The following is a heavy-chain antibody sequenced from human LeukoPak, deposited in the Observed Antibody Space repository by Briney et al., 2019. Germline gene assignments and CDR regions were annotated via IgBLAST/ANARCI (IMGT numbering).Heavy chain of an antibody. CDR2: IYHSGST. CDR1: GGSISSSNW. CDR3: ARGYCSSTSCYTFDY. V-gene: IGHV4-4*02. J-gene: IGHJ4*02. D-gene: IGHD2-2*02. Sequence: SGTLSLTCAVSGGSISSSNWWSWVRQPPGKGLEWTGEIYHSGSTNYNPSLKSRVTISVDKSKNQFSLKLSSVTAADTAVYYCARGYCSSTSCYTFDYWGQGTLVTVSS.